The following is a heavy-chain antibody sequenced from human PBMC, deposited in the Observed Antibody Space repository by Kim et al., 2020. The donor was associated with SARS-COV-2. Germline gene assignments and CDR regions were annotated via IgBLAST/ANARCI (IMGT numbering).Heavy chain of an antibody. CDR1: GGSISSSSYY. CDR2: IYYSGST. D-gene: IGHD1-26*01. CDR3: ARRGVRAGIFDY. V-gene: IGHV4-39*01. Sequence: SETLSPTCTVSGGSISSSSYYWGWIRQPPGKGLEWIGSIYYSGSTYYNPSLKSRVTISVDTSKNQFSLKLSSVTAADTAVYYCARRGVRAGIFDYWGQGTLVTVSS. J-gene: IGHJ4*02.